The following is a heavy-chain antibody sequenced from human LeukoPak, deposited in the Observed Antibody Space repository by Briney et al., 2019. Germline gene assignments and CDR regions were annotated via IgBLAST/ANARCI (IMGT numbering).Heavy chain of an antibody. J-gene: IGHJ4*02. CDR1: GFTFSDYY. CDR3: AREGYYDSSGYGVGY. Sequence: GGSLRLSCAASGFTFSDYYMSWIRQAPGKGLEWISYITNSGTTIYYADSVKGRFTISRDNAKNSLYLQMNSLRAEDTAVYYCAREGYYDSSGYGVGYWGQGTLVTVSS. V-gene: IGHV3-11*01. CDR2: ITNSGTTI. D-gene: IGHD3-22*01.